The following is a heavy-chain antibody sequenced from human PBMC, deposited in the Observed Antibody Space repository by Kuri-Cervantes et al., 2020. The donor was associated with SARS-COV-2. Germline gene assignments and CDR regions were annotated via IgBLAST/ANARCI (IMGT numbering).Heavy chain of an antibody. D-gene: IGHD6-6*01. CDR3: ARVSSSSSPAFDI. CDR2: ISSSSTI. Sequence: GGSLRLSCAASGFTFSDYYMNWVRQAPGKGLEWVSSISSSSTIYYADSVKGRFTISRDNAKNSLYLQMNSLRAEDTAVYYCARVSSSSSPAFDIWGQGTMVTVSS. CDR1: GFTFSDYY. J-gene: IGHJ3*02. V-gene: IGHV3-69-1*02.